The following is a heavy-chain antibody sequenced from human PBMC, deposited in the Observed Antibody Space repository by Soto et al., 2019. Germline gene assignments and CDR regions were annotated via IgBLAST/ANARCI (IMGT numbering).Heavy chain of an antibody. D-gene: IGHD2-2*01. Sequence: GGSLRLSCAASGFTLSSYAMSWVRQAPGKGLEWVSTFSGTGGYTYYADSVKGRFTISRDDSKNTLFLHMNSLRAEDTAVYYCARDREYQLLRGVYYYYGMDVWGQGTTVTVSS. CDR3: ARDREYQLLRGVYYYYGMDV. CDR2: FSGTGGYT. J-gene: IGHJ6*02. CDR1: GFTLSSYA. V-gene: IGHV3-23*01.